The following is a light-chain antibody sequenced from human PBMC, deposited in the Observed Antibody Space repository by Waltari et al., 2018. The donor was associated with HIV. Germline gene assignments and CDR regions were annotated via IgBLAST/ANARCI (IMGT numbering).Light chain of an antibody. CDR2: GAS. J-gene: IGKJ5*01. CDR3: QQYNNWPIT. Sequence: EIVMTQSPATLSVSPGERATVSCRASQSIASNSAWYQQKPGQAPRLLIHGASTRATGIPARFSGSGSGTEFTLTISSLQSEDFAVYYCQQYNNWPITFGQGTRLEIK. CDR1: QSIASN. V-gene: IGKV3-15*01.